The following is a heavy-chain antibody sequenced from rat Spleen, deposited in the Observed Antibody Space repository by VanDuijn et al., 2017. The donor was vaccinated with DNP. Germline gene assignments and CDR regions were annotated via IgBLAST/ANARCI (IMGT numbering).Heavy chain of an antibody. CDR2: ISNSGDKI. V-gene: IGHV5-31*01. Sequence: EVKLVESGGGLVQPGRSLKLSCAASGFNFNDYWMGWVRQAPGKGLEWVASISNSGDKIYYSDSVKGRLSISRDNAKSTLYLQMDSLRSEDTATYYCASRPPPTRGPFDYWGQGVTVTVSS. CDR1: GFNFNDYW. J-gene: IGHJ2*01. CDR3: ASRPPPTRGPFDY. D-gene: IGHD1-4*01.